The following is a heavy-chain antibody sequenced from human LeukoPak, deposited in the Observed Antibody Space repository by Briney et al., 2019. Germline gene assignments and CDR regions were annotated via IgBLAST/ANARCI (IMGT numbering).Heavy chain of an antibody. D-gene: IGHD6-13*01. Sequence: GGSLRLSCAASGFTFSSYSMNWVRQAPGKGLEWVSSISSSSSYIYYAVSVKGRFTISRDNAKNSLYLQMNSLRAEDTAVYYCARDFGAAAGGSYYYYYGMDVWGQGTTVTVSS. CDR3: ARDFGAAAGGSYYYYYGMDV. CDR1: GFTFSSYS. V-gene: IGHV3-21*01. J-gene: IGHJ6*02. CDR2: ISSSSSYI.